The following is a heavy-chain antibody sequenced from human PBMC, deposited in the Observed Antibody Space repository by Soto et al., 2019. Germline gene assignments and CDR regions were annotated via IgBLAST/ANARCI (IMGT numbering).Heavy chain of an antibody. CDR2: IIPIFGTA. D-gene: IGHD5-12*01. V-gene: IGHV1-69*12. CDR1: GGTFSSYT. J-gene: IGHJ2*01. CDR3: ARGNHRWLQLWYFDL. Sequence: QVQLAQSGAEVKKPGSSVTVSCKASGGTFSSYTISWVRQAPGQGLEWMGGIIPIFGTANYAQKFQGRVTISAEPSRXTAYMELSSLRSEDTAVYYCARGNHRWLQLWYFDLWGRGTLVTVSS.